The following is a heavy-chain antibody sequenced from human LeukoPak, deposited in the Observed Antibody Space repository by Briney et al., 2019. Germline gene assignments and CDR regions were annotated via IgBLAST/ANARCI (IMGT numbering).Heavy chain of an antibody. D-gene: IGHD3-22*01. CDR2: ISYDGSNK. CDR3: AKARTYYYDSSRYYLDF. J-gene: IGHJ4*02. V-gene: IGHV3-30*18. CDR1: GFTVSSNY. Sequence: GGSLRLSCAASGFTVSSNYMSWVRQAPGKGLEWVAVISYDGSNKYYADSVKGRFTISRDNSKNTLFLQMNSLGPEDTAVYYCAKARTYYYDSSRYYLDFWGQGTLVTVSS.